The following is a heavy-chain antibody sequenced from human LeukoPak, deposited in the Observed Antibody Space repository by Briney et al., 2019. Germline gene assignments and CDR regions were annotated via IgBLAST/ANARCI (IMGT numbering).Heavy chain of an antibody. V-gene: IGHV4-39*07. J-gene: IGHJ3*02. CDR2: IYYSGST. D-gene: IGHD1-26*01. Sequence: SETLSLTCTVSGGSISSSSYYWGWIRQPPGKGLEWIGSIYYSGSTYYNPSLKSRVTISVDTSKNQFSLKLSSVTAADTAVCYCARADSGSYYYAFDIWGQGTMVTVSS. CDR1: GGSISSSSYY. CDR3: ARADSGSYYYAFDI.